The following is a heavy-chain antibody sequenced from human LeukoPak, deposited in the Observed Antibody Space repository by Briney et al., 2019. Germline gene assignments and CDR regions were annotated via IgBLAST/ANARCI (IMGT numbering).Heavy chain of an antibody. V-gene: IGHV1-2*02. CDR1: GYTFTGYY. CDR3: ARGSRYIYGQALDI. D-gene: IGHD4-17*01. J-gene: IGHJ3*02. Sequence: ASVKVSCKASGYTFTGYYMHWVRQAPGQGLEWMGWINPNSGGTNYAQKFQGRVTMTRDTSISTAYMELRSLTSDDTAVYYCARGSRYIYGQALDIWGQGTMVPVS. CDR2: INPNSGGT.